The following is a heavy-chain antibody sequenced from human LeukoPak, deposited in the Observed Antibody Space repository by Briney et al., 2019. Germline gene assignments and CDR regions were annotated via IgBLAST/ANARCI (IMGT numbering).Heavy chain of an antibody. V-gene: IGHV4-61*05. CDR1: GGSISSSSYY. CDR2: IYYSGST. D-gene: IGHD2-8*02. J-gene: IGHJ4*02. CDR3: ARWEGWGIMAFDY. Sequence: SETLSLTCTVSGGSISSSSYYWSWIRQPPGKGLEWIGYIYYSGSTNYTPSLKSRITISVDTSKNQFSLKLSSVTAADTAVYYCARWEGWGIMAFDYWGQGTLVTVSS.